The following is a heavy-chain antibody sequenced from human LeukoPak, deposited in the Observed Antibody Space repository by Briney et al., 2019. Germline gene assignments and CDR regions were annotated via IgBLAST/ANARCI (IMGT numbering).Heavy chain of an antibody. V-gene: IGHV3-48*03. Sequence: GGSLRLSCAASGFSFSSYEINWVRQAPGKGLEWVSYIGSSGSTVYYADSVKGRFTISRDNAKNSLYLQMNSLRDEDTAVYYCARDTLVYADSPDAFDIWGQGTMVTVSS. CDR3: ARDTLVYADSPDAFDI. CDR2: IGSSGSTV. D-gene: IGHD4-17*01. J-gene: IGHJ3*02. CDR1: GFSFSSYE.